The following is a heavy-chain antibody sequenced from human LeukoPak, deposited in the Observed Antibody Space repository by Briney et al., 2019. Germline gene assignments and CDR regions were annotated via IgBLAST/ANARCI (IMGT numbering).Heavy chain of an antibody. Sequence: GGSLRLSCAASGFTFSSNAMSWVRQAPGKGLEWVANIKQDESEKYYVDSVKGRFTISRDNAKNSLYLQMNSLRAEDTAVYYCARVGVLQLWVGYYFDYWGQGTLVTVSS. V-gene: IGHV3-7*01. CDR1: GFTFSSNA. CDR2: IKQDESEK. CDR3: ARVGVLQLWVGYYFDY. D-gene: IGHD5-18*01. J-gene: IGHJ4*02.